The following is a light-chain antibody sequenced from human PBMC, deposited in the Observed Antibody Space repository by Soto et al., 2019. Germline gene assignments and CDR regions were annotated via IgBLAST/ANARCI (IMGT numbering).Light chain of an antibody. CDR2: DAS. V-gene: IGKV3-11*01. CDR1: QSVKSY. CDR3: QSRSSWPPVLT. Sequence: ENVLTQSPVTLSLSPGERATLSCRASQSVKSYLAWYQQKPGQAPRLLIYDASNRAAGIPARFNGSGSGTDFTLTLSSLDPEDFAVDYCQSRSSWPPVLTFGGGTKVEIK. J-gene: IGKJ4*01.